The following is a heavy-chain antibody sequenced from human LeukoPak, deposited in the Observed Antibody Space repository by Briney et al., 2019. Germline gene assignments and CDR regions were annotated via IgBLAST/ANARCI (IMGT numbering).Heavy chain of an antibody. J-gene: IGHJ4*02. CDR3: ARDGIGSGWYYFDY. CDR2: IYYSGST. CDR1: GGSISSYY. Sequence: SETLSRTCTVSGGSISSYYWSWIRQPPGKGLEWIGYIYYSGSTNYNPSLKSRVTISVDTSKNQFSLKLSSVTAADTAVYYCARDGIGSGWYYFDYWGQGTLVTVSS. D-gene: IGHD6-19*01. V-gene: IGHV4-59*01.